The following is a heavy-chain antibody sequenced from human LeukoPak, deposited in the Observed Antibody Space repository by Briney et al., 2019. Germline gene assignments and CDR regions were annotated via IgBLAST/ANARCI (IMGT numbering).Heavy chain of an antibody. D-gene: IGHD6-19*01. CDR2: ISSSGYTI. V-gene: IGHV3-11*01. CDR3: ARVRSGGWYDPVDY. J-gene: IGHJ4*02. Sequence: GGSLRLSCAASGFTFSDYFMSWIRQAPGKGLECVSYISSSGYTIYYADSVKGRFTISRDNAKNSLYLQMNSLRAEDTALYYCARVRSGGWYDPVDYWGQGTLVTVSS. CDR1: GFTFSDYF.